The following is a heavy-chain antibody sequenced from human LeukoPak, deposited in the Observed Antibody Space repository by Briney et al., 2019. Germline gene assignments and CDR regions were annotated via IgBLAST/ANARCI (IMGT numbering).Heavy chain of an antibody. J-gene: IGHJ4*02. Sequence: ASVKISCKASGYTFTSHYVHWVRQAPGQGLEWMGIIHPSGGNSRNTQNFQGRVTMTRDTSTSTVYLELSSLRSEATAVYYCARDCSSTTCQGPVLDFWGQGTLVTVSS. CDR3: ARDCSSTTCQGPVLDF. CDR2: IHPSGGNS. CDR1: GYTFTSHY. V-gene: IGHV1-46*01. D-gene: IGHD2/OR15-2a*01.